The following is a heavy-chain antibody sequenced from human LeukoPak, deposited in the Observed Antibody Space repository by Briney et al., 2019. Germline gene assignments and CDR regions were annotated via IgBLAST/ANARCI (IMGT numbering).Heavy chain of an antibody. CDR2: IYHSGST. D-gene: IGHD5-24*01. V-gene: IGHV4-38-2*02. J-gene: IGHJ4*02. CDR3: ARIRDGYPLYYFDY. CDR1: GYSISSGYH. Sequence: KTSETLSLTCTVSGYSISSGYHWGWIRQPPGKGLEWIGSIYHSGSTYYNPSLKSRVTISVDTSKNQFSLKLRSVTAADTAVYYCARIRDGYPLYYFDYWGQGTLVTVSS.